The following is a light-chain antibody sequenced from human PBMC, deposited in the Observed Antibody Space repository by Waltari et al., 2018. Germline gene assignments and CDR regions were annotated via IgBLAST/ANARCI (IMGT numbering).Light chain of an antibody. J-gene: IGLJ2*01. Sequence: QSVLTQPPSVSAAPGQKVTISCSGSSSNIGNDYVSWYQQLPGTAPKLFIYENNKRPSGIPDRFSGSKSRTSATLGITGLQTGDEADYYCGTWDTSLSALIFGGGTKLTVL. V-gene: IGLV1-51*02. CDR2: ENN. CDR1: SSNIGNDY. CDR3: GTWDTSLSALI.